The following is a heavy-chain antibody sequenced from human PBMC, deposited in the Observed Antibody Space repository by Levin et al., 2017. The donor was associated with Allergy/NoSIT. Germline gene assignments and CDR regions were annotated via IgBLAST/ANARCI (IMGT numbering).Heavy chain of an antibody. CDR2: ISSSSSYI. V-gene: IGHV3-21*06. J-gene: IGHJ4*02. CDR3: ARGLDCSGGSCYFDY. Sequence: GGSLRLSCAASGFTFSSYSMNWVRQAPGKGLEWVSSISSSSSYIYYADSVKGRFTISRDNAKNPLYLQMNSLRAEDTAVYYCARGLDCSGGSCYFDYWGQGTLVTVSS. CDR1: GFTFSSYS. D-gene: IGHD2-15*01.